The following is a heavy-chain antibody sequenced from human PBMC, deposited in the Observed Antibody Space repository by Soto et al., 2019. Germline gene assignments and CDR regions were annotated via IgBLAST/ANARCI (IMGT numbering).Heavy chain of an antibody. Sequence: QVQLVESGGGVVQPGRSLRLSCAASGFTFSSYAMHWVRQAPGKGLEWVAVISYDGSNKYYADSVKGRFTISRDNSKNTLYLQMNSLRAEDTAVYYCARDDYGDYADYFDYWGQGTLVTVSS. V-gene: IGHV3-30-3*01. J-gene: IGHJ4*02. D-gene: IGHD4-17*01. CDR1: GFTFSSYA. CDR2: ISYDGSNK. CDR3: ARDDYGDYADYFDY.